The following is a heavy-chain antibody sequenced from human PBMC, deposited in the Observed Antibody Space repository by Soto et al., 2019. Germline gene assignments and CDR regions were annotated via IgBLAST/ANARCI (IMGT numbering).Heavy chain of an antibody. CDR3: AGGGDWYYFDY. Sequence: QVQLVQSGAEVKKPGSSVKVSCKASGGTFSSYTISWVRQAPGQGLEWMGRIIPILGIANYAQKFQGRVTITADKSTSTAYMELSSLRSEDTAVSYCAGGGDWYYFDYWGQGTLVTVSS. CDR2: IIPILGIA. J-gene: IGHJ4*02. V-gene: IGHV1-69*02. CDR1: GGTFSSYT. D-gene: IGHD2-21*02.